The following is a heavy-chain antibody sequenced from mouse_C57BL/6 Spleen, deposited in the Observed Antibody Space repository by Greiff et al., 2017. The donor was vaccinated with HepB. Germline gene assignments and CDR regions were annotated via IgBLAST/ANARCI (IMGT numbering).Heavy chain of an antibody. J-gene: IGHJ1*03. CDR3: VREYYYGSSYGYWYFDV. D-gene: IGHD1-1*01. Sequence: EVHLVESGGGLVQPKGSLKLSCAASGFTFNTYAMHWVRQAPGKGLEWVARIRSKSSNYATYYADSVKDRFTISRDDSQSMLYLQMNNLKTEDTAMYYCVREYYYGSSYGYWYFDVWGTGTTVTVSS. CDR2: IRSKSSNYAT. CDR1: GFTFNTYA. V-gene: IGHV10-3*01.